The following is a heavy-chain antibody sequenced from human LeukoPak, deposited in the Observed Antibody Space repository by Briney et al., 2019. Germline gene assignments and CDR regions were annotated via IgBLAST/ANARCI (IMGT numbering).Heavy chain of an antibody. CDR3: AKVSGRDGYNPVDY. CDR1: GFTFSSYA. CDR2: ISGSGGST. D-gene: IGHD5-24*01. V-gene: IGHV3-23*01. J-gene: IGHJ4*02. Sequence: GGTLRLSCAGSGFTFSSYAISWVRQAPGKGLEWVSAISGSGGSTYYADSVKGRFTISRDNSKNTLYLQMNSLRAEDTAVYYCAKVSGRDGYNPVDYWGQGTLVTVSS.